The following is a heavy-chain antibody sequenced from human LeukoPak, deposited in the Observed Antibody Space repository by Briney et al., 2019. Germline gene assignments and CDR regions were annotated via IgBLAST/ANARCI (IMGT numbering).Heavy chain of an antibody. CDR1: GGSISSSSYY. CDR2: IYYSGRT. V-gene: IGHV4-39*07. J-gene: IGHJ5*02. D-gene: IGHD3-10*01. CDR3: ARDSGTTGEVKFDP. Sequence: SETLSLTCTVSGGSISSSSYYWGWIRQPPGKGLEWIVCIYYSGRTYSNPCLMSLSTISVDTSMNQFSLKLSSVAAADTAVYYCARDSGTTGEVKFDPWGQGTLVTVSS.